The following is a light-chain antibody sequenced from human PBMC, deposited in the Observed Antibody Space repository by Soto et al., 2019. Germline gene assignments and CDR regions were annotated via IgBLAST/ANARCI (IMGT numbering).Light chain of an antibody. V-gene: IGKV2-28*01. CDR3: MQDLQTPWT. Sequence: DIVMTQSPLSLPVTPGEPASISCRSSQSLLHSNGYNYLDWYLQKPGQSPQLLIYLGSNRASGVPDRFSGSGSGTDFTLKISRVEAEDVGVYYCMQDLQTPWTFGQGTKVEI. CDR2: LGS. J-gene: IGKJ1*01. CDR1: QSLLHSNGYNY.